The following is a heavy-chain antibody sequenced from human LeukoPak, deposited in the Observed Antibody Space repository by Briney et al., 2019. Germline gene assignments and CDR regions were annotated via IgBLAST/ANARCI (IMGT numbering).Heavy chain of an antibody. Sequence: SETLSLTCTVSGGSISSYYWSWIRQPPGKGLEWIGYIYYSGSTNYNPSLKSRVTISVDTSKNQFSLKLSSVTAADTAVYYCARAQYEAFDYWGQGTLVTVSS. D-gene: IGHD3-3*01. CDR1: GGSISSYY. CDR2: IYYSGST. J-gene: IGHJ4*02. CDR3: ARAQYEAFDY. V-gene: IGHV4-59*01.